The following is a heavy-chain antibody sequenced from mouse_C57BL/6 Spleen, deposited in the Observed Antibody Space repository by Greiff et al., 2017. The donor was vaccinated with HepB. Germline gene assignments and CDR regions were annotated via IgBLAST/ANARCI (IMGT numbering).Heavy chain of an antibody. V-gene: IGHV5-4*01. CDR2: ISDGGSYT. CDR1: GFTFSSYA. J-gene: IGHJ2*01. D-gene: IGHD1-1*01. Sequence: EVKLVESGGGLVKPGGSLKLSCAASGFTFSSYAISWVRQTPEKRLEWVATISDGGSYTYYPDNVKGRFTISRDNAKNNLYLQMSHLKSEDTAMYYCARDYYGSSYVHFDYWGQGTTLTVSS. CDR3: ARDYYGSSYVHFDY.